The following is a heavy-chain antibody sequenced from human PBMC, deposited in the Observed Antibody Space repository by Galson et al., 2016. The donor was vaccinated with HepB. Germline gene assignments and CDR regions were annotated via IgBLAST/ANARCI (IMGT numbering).Heavy chain of an antibody. J-gene: IGHJ6*02. D-gene: IGHD3-9*01. CDR2: IDPSDSNA. CDR1: GYSFTSYW. Sequence: QSGAEVKKPGESLRISCKGSGYSFTSYWIHWVRQMPGKGLEWMGRIDPSDSNANYSPAFQGHVTISIDKSIDTAYLQWSSLKASDTAMYFFARPAMDYDMLTASYYYYGLDVWGQGTTVTVSS. V-gene: IGHV5-10-1*01. CDR3: ARPAMDYDMLTASYYYYGLDV.